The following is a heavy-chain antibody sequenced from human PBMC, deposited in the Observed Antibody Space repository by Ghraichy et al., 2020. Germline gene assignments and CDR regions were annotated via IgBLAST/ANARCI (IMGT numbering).Heavy chain of an antibody. J-gene: IGHJ4*02. CDR3: ASGGIELWSIF. CDR1: AGSISSYY. V-gene: IGHV4-59*01. D-gene: IGHD3-10*01. CDR2: IYYSGSA. Sequence: SETLSLTCTVSAGSISSYYWSWIRQPPGKGMEWIGYIYYSGSANYNPSLKSRVTISVDTSKNQCSLKLSSVTAADTAVYYCASGGIELWSIFWGQGTLVTVSS.